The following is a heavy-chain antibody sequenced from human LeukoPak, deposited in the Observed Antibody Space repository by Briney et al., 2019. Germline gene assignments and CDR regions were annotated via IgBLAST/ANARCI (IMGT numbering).Heavy chain of an antibody. D-gene: IGHD6-19*01. CDR1: GGSISSYY. V-gene: IGHV4-59*01. CDR3: ARATDSGWYGFDY. CDR2: IYYSGST. J-gene: IGHJ4*02. Sequence: SETLSLTCTVSGGSISSYYWSWIRQPPGKGLEWIGYIYYSGSTNYNPSLKSRFTISVDTSKNQFSLKLSSVTAADTAVYYCARATDSGWYGFDYWGQGTLVTVSS.